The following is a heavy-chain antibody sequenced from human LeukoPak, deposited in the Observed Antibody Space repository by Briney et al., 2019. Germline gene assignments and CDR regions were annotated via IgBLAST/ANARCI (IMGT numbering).Heavy chain of an antibody. CDR1: GFTFSSYA. D-gene: IGHD3-10*01. CDR3: AKATMADYYYYYGMDV. J-gene: IGHJ6*02. CDR2: ISGSGGST. V-gene: IGHV3-23*01. Sequence: GGSLRLSCAASGFTFSSYAMSWVRQAPGKGLEWVLAISGSGGSTYYADSVKGRFTISRDNSKNTLYLQMNSLRAEDTAVYYCAKATMADYYYYYGMDVWGQGTTVTVSS.